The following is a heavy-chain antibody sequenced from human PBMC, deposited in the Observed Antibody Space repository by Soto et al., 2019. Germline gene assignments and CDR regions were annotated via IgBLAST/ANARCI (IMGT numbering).Heavy chain of an antibody. CDR1: GFTFSSYG. V-gene: IGHV3-30*18. D-gene: IGHD5-12*01. Sequence: PGGSLRLSCTASGFTFSSYGMHWVRQAPGKGLEWVAVISYDGSNKYYADSVKGRFTISRDNSKNTLYLQMNSLRAEDTAVYYCAKDQEMATIGVEKYFDYWGHGTLVTVSS. J-gene: IGHJ4*01. CDR2: ISYDGSNK. CDR3: AKDQEMATIGVEKYFDY.